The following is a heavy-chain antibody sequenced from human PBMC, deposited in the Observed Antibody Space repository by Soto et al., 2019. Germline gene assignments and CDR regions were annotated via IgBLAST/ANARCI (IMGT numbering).Heavy chain of an antibody. CDR3: AGTQWLRQGWFDP. CDR1: GLTFRMFA. J-gene: IGHJ5*02. V-gene: IGHV3-23*01. D-gene: IGHD6-19*01. CDR2: ISSDGGGR. Sequence: EVQLLESGGDLVQPGGSLRLSCAASGLTFRMFAFTWVRQAPGKGLEWVSTISSDGGGRYYADSVRGRFTISRDDLNHTVMLEMNSLRPDDTATYYCAGTQWLRQGWFDPWGQGTLVTVSS.